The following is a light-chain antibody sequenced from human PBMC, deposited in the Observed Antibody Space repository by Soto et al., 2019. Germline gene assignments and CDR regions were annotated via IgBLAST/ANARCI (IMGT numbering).Light chain of an antibody. CDR2: GAS. CDR1: QIVSSY. CDR3: QQYNNWPRT. V-gene: IGKV3-15*01. J-gene: IGKJ1*01. Sequence: MTHSPATLSLSPEYRATLSYMASQIVSSYLAWYQQKPGQSPRLLIYGASTRATGITARFTGTGSGTEFTLTISSLQSEDFAVYYCQQYNNWPRTFGQGTKVDIK.